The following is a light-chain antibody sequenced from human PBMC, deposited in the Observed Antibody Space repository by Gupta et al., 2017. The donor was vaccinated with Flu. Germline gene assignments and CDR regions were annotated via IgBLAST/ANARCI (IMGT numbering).Light chain of an antibody. CDR1: QSVTSN. CDR2: GAS. CDR3: QQYNNWPIT. Sequence: EIVMTQSPATLSVSPGERATLSCRASQSVTSNLAWYQQKPGQAPRLLIYGASTRATGIPARFSGSGSGTEFTLTISSLQSEDFAAYYCQQYNNWPITFGQGTRLDIK. V-gene: IGKV3-15*01. J-gene: IGKJ5*01.